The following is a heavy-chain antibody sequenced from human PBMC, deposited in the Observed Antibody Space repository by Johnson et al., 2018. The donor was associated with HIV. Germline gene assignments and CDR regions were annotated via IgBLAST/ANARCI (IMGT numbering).Heavy chain of an antibody. CDR3: AKEGDSSGPIDAFDI. CDR2: ISSDGSAK. Sequence: QVQLVESGGGLVKPGGSLRLCCAASGFTFSSYAMHWVRQAPGKGLEWVAVISSDGSAKYYADSVKGPFTISRDNSKKTLYLQMNSLRADDTAVYYCAKEGDSSGPIDAFDIWGQGTLVTVSS. V-gene: IGHV3-30-3*01. D-gene: IGHD5-18*01. CDR1: GFTFSSYA. J-gene: IGHJ3*02.